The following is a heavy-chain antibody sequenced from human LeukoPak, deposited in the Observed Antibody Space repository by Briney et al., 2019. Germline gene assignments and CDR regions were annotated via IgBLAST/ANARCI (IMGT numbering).Heavy chain of an antibody. CDR1: GGTFRSYA. CDR2: IIPILGIA. D-gene: IGHD4-17*01. Sequence: GASVQVSCQASGGTFRSYAISWVRQAPGQELEWMGRIIPILGIANYAQKFQGRVTITADKSTSTAYMELSSLRSEDTAVYYCARSSDGDYGPGPDIDFGGQGTRVTVTA. CDR3: ARSSDGDYGPGPDIDF. V-gene: IGHV1-69*04. J-gene: IGHJ4*02.